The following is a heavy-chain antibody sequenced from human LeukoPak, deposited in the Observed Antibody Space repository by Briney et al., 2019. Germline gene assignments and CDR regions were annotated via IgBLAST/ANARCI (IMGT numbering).Heavy chain of an antibody. Sequence: ASLKVSSKTPRYTLTGYYIYSGRHAPGQRLECMGWINPNSGGTNYAQKFQGRVTMTRDTSISTAYMELSRLRSDDTAVYYCARGVRSLTGDMFYWGQGTLVTVSS. CDR1: RYTLTGYY. CDR2: INPNSGGT. V-gene: IGHV1-2*02. J-gene: IGHJ4*02. CDR3: ARGVRSLTGDMFY. D-gene: IGHD7-27*01.